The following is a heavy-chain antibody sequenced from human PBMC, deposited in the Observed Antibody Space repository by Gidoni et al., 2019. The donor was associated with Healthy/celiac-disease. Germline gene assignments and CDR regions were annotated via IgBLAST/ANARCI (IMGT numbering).Heavy chain of an antibody. J-gene: IGHJ6*02. CDR3: ARDSSSRGLDLYYGMDV. D-gene: IGHD2-2*01. CDR2: ISSSGSTI. V-gene: IGHV3-48*03. Sequence: EVQLVESGGGLVQPGGSLRLSCAASGFTFSSYEMNWVRQAPGKGLEWVSYISSSGSTIYYADSVKGRFTISRDNAKNSLYLQMNSLRAEDTAVYYCARDSSSRGLDLYYGMDVWGQGTTVTVSS. CDR1: GFTFSSYE.